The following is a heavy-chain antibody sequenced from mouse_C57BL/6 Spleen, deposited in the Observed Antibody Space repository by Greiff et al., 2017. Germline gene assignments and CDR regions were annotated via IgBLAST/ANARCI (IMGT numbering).Heavy chain of an antibody. V-gene: IGHV5-17*01. D-gene: IGHD3-2*02. CDR2: ISSGSSTI. Sequence: EVKLMESGGGLVKPGGSLKLSCAASGFTFSDYGMHWVRQAPEKGLEWVAYISSGSSTIYYADTVKGRFTISRDNAKNTLFLQMTSLRSEDTAMYYCAETAQATTMDYWGQGTSVTVSS. J-gene: IGHJ4*01. CDR3: AETAQATTMDY. CDR1: GFTFSDYG.